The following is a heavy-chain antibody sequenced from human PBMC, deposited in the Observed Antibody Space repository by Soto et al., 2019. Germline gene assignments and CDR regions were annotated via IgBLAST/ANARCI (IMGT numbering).Heavy chain of an antibody. CDR2: INGGNGNT. CDR1: GYTFTSYA. D-gene: IGHD2-21*02. CDR3: ARSFVVVTDFDY. J-gene: IGHJ4*02. Sequence: VASVKLSCKASGYTFTSYAMHWVRQAPGQRLEWMGWINGGNGNTKYSQKFQGRVTITRDTSASTAYMELSSLRSEDTAVYYCARSFVVVTDFDYWGQGTLVTVPS. V-gene: IGHV1-3*01.